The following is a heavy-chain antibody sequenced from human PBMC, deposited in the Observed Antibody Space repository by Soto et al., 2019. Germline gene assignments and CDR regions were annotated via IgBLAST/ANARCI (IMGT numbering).Heavy chain of an antibody. Sequence: PGGSLRLSCAASGFTFSDYYMSWIRQAPGKGLEWVSYISSSGSTIYYADSVKGRFTISRDNSKNTLYLQMNSLRAEDTAVYYCAKRYYYDSSGPWAFDIWGQGTMVTVSS. J-gene: IGHJ3*02. D-gene: IGHD3-22*01. V-gene: IGHV3-11*01. CDR1: GFTFSDYY. CDR3: AKRYYYDSSGPWAFDI. CDR2: ISSSGSTI.